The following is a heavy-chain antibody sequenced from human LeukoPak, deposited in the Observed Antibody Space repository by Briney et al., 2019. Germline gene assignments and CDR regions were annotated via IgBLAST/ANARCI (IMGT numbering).Heavy chain of an antibody. V-gene: IGHV3-30*02. J-gene: IGHJ4*02. CDR2: IRYDGKIK. D-gene: IGHD5-24*01. Sequence: GGSLRLSCAASGFTFNSYAMHWVRQAPGKGLEWVAFIRYDGKIKYYADSVKGRFTISRDNSKNTLYLQMSSLRAEDTALYYCAKDCGRGDGYNLFDYWGQGTLVTVSS. CDR3: AKDCGRGDGYNLFDY. CDR1: GFTFNSYA.